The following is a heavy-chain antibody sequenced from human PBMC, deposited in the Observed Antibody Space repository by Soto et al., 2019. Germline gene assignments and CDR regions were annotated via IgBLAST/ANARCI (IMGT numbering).Heavy chain of an antibody. V-gene: IGHV4-31*02. D-gene: IGHD3-10*01. Sequence: LRLSCAASGFTFSSYSMNWIRQHPGKGLEWIGYIYYSGSTYYNPSLKSRVTISVDTSKNQFSLKLSSVTAADTAVYYCARGHYYGSREVDYWGQGTLVTVSS. CDR2: IYYSGST. CDR3: ARGHYYGSREVDY. CDR1: GFTFSSYS. J-gene: IGHJ4*02.